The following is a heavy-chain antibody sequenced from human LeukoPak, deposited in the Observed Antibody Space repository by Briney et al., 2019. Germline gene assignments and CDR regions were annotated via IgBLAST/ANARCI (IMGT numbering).Heavy chain of an antibody. CDR1: GFTLSNYW. D-gene: IGHD2-2*01. CDR3: ARDQYQLRSYYYGMDV. J-gene: IGHJ6*02. CDR2: INQDESAK. Sequence: GGSLRLSCAASGFTLSNYWMSWVRQAPGKGLGWVANINQDESAKYYVDSVKGRFTISRDNAENSLYLQMNSLRAEDTAVYYCARDQYQLRSYYYGMDVWGQGTTVTVSS. V-gene: IGHV3-7*04.